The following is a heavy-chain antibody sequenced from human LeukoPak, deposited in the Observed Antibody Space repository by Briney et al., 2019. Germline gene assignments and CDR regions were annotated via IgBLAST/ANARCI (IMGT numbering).Heavy chain of an antibody. V-gene: IGHV4-59*01. CDR3: ARGPYCGAGGCYSRWFDP. CDR2: IYYSGST. J-gene: IGHJ5*02. Sequence: KTSETLSLTCTVSGGSISSYYWSWIRQPPGKGLEWIGYIYYSGSTNYKSSLKSRVTISVDTSKKKFSLKLSSVTAADTAVYYCARGPYCGAGGCYSRWFDPWGQGTLVTVSS. D-gene: IGHD2-15*01. CDR1: GGSISSYY.